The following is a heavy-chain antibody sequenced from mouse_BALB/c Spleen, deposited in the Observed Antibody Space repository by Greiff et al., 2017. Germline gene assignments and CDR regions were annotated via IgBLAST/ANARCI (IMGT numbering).Heavy chain of an antibody. CDR2: ISNGGGST. Sequence: EVKVVESGGGLVQPGGSLKLSCAASGFTFSSYTMSWVRQTPEKRLEWVAYISNGGGSTYYPDTVKGRFTISRDNAKNTRYLQMSSLKSEDTAMYYCARRGIGWFAYWGQGTLVTVSA. V-gene: IGHV5-12-2*01. J-gene: IGHJ3*01. CDR3: ARRGIGWFAY. CDR1: GFTFSSYT. D-gene: IGHD3-1*01.